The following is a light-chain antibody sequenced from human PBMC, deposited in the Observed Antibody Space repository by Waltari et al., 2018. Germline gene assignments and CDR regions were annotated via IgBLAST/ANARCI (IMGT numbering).Light chain of an antibody. V-gene: IGKV3-20*01. CDR2: VAY. CDR1: QSVSRAS. J-gene: IGKJ1*01. CDR3: QHYLRLPVT. Sequence: EIVFPQSPGTLSTSLGERAIVSCRASQSVSRASAWYPHKPGQAPRLRIYVAYTRATRIPDRFSGSGSGTDFSLTISRLEPDDFAVYYCQHYLRLPVTFGQGTTVEI.